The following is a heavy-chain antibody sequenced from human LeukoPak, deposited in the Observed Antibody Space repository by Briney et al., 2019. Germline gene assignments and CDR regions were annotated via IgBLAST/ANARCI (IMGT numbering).Heavy chain of an antibody. CDR1: GFIFSNYG. Sequence: GGSLRLSCAASGFIFSNYGMHWVRQAPGKGLEWVALISLDGSSKYYADSVKGRFTISRDNAKKSLYLQMNSLRGEDTAVYYCARGLGINGLALDMWGQGTMVTVSS. V-gene: IGHV3-30*03. J-gene: IGHJ3*02. CDR3: ARGLGINGLALDM. D-gene: IGHD3-10*01. CDR2: ISLDGSSK.